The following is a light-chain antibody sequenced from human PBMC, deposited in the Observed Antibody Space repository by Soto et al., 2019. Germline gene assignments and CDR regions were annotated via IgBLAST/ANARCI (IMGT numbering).Light chain of an antibody. V-gene: IGKV3-11*01. CDR3: QQRAIWPYT. CDR2: DAS. J-gene: IGKJ2*01. Sequence: EIALTQSPATLSLSPGERATLSCRANRTVSNFLIWYQQKPGQAPRLLIYDASNRATDIPARFSGTGSGTDFRLTISSLEPEDFALYFCQQRAIWPYTFGPGTKLEIK. CDR1: RTVSNF.